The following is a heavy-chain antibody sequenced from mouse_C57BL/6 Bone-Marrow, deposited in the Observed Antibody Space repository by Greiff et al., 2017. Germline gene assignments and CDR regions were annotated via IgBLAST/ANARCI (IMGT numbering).Heavy chain of an antibody. Sequence: VQLQQPGAELVKPGASVKVSCKASGYTFTGYWMHWVKQRPGQGLEWIGRIHPSDSDTNYNQKFKGKATLTVDKSSSTAYMQLSSLTSEDSAVYYCAIDGHYYGSSYGVRYFDYWGQGTTLTVSS. V-gene: IGHV1-74*01. CDR2: IHPSDSDT. CDR3: AIDGHYYGSSYGVRYFDY. CDR1: GYTFTGYW. J-gene: IGHJ2*01. D-gene: IGHD1-1*01.